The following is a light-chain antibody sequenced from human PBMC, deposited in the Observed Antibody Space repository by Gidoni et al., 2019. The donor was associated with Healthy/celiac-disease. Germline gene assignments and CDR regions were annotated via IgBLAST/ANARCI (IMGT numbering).Light chain of an antibody. CDR1: QSVLYSPNNKNY. Sequence: DIEMTQSPDSLAMSLGERATINCKSSQSVLYSPNNKNYLAWYQQKPGQPPKLLIYWASTRESGVPGRFSGSGSGTVFTLTISSLQAEDVAVYCCQQYFSIPYTFGQGTKLEIK. J-gene: IGKJ2*01. CDR2: WAS. CDR3: QQYFSIPYT. V-gene: IGKV4-1*01.